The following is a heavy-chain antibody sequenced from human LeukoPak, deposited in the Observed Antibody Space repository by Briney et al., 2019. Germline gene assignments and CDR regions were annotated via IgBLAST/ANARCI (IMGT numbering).Heavy chain of an antibody. J-gene: IGHJ4*02. CDR2: IFYNEGT. V-gene: IGHV4-59*12. CDR3: VRDVAVAGSKFDY. D-gene: IGHD6-19*01. Sequence: SETLSLTCTVSSGSFRTYYWSWIRQPPGKGLEWIGYIFYNEGTSYNPSLKSRVTISVDTSKNQFSLNLSSVTAADTAVYYCVRDVAVAGSKFDYWGQGTLVTVSS. CDR1: SGSFRTYY.